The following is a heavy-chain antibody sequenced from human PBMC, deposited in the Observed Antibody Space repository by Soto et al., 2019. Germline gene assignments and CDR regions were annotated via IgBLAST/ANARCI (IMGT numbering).Heavy chain of an antibody. CDR2: ISGSTGTT. Sequence: GGSLRLSCAASGCTFSNFAMSWVRHAPGKGLEWVSEISGSTGTTYYADSVKGRFIISRDNSKNTLHLQMNSLRAEDTAVYYCAKDTSSSPYYMDVWGKRTTVTVSS. D-gene: IGHD2-2*01. V-gene: IGHV3-23*01. CDR3: AKDTSSSPYYMDV. J-gene: IGHJ6*03. CDR1: GCTFSNFA.